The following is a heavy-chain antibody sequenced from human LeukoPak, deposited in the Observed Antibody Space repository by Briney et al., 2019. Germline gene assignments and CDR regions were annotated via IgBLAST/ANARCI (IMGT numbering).Heavy chain of an antibody. CDR1: GGSFSGYY. D-gene: IGHD4-17*01. CDR3: ARGHDYGDYV. J-gene: IGHJ4*02. CDR2: INHSGST. V-gene: IGHV4-34*01. Sequence: PSETLSLTCAVYGGSFSGYYWSWIRQPPGKGLEWIGEINHSGSTNYNPSLKSRVTISVDTSKNQFSLKLSSVTAADTAVYYCARGHDYGDYVWGQGTLVTVSS.